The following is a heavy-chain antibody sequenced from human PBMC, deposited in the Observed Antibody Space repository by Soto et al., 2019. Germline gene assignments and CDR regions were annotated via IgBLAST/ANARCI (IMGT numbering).Heavy chain of an antibody. J-gene: IGHJ6*03. D-gene: IGHD4-4*01. CDR1: GYSFTSYW. CDR2: IYPGDSDT. CDR3: ARLSTGSNYEDYYYYYMYV. Sequence: GESLKISCKGSGYSFTSYWIGWVRQIPGKGLEWMGIIYPGDSDTRYSPSFQGQVTISADKSISTAYLQWSSLKASDTAMYYCARLSTGSNYEDYYYYYMYVWGKGTTVTVS. V-gene: IGHV5-51*01.